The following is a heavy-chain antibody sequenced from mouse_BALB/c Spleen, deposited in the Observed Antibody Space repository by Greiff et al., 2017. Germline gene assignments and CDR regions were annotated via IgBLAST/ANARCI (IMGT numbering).Heavy chain of an antibody. CDR3: ARFLDGYYLYYAMDY. CDR1: GDSITSGY. V-gene: IGHV3-8*02. CDR2: ISYSGST. Sequence: EVKLMESGPSLVKPSQTLSLTCSVTGDSITSGYWNWIRKFPGNKLEYMGYISYSGSTYYNPSLKSRISITRDTSKNQYYLQLNSVTTEDTATYYCARFLDGYYLYYAMDYWGQGTSVTVSS. J-gene: IGHJ4*01. D-gene: IGHD2-3*01.